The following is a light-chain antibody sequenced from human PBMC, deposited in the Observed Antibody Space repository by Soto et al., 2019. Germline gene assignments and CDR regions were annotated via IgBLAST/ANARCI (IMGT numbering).Light chain of an antibody. J-gene: IGKJ3*01. V-gene: IGKV3-20*01. CDR1: QRVSASF. CDR3: QQYGTSPRFT. CDR2: GAS. Sequence: EIVLTQSPGTLSLSPGEGATLSCRASQRVSASFLAWYQQRPGQAPRLLIYGASSRATGIPDRFSGSGSGTDFTLTISRLEPEDFAVYYCQQYGTSPRFTFGPGTKVDIK.